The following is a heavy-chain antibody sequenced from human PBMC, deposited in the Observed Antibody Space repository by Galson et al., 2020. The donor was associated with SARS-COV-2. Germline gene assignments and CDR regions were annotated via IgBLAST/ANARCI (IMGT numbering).Heavy chain of an antibody. CDR3: AKGSSGYYYDNWFDP. D-gene: IGHD3-22*01. CDR2: ISGTGVST. CDR1: GFTFSNYA. V-gene: IGHV3-23*01. Sequence: GGSLRLSCAASGFTFSNYAMSWVRQARGKGLEWVSVISGTGVSTHYADSVNGRFTVPRDNSKNTLYLQMNSLRAEDTAVYYCAKGSSGYYYDNWFDPWGQGTLVTVSS. J-gene: IGHJ5*02.